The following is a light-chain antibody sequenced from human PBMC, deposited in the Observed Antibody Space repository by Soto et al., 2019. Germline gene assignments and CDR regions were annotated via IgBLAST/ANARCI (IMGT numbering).Light chain of an antibody. CDR3: SSFAGNNNL. CDR1: SSDVGGYDL. Sequence: QSALTQPPSASGSPGQSVTISCTGTSSDVGGYDLVSWYQQHPGKAPKLILYEVAKRPTGVPARFSGSKSGNTASLIVSGLQADDESDYYCSSFAGNNNLFGGGTKLTVL. V-gene: IGLV2-8*01. J-gene: IGLJ2*01. CDR2: EVA.